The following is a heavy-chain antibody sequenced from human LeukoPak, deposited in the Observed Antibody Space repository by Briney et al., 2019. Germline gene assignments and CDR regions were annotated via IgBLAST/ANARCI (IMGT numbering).Heavy chain of an antibody. Sequence: SETLSLACAVYGGSFSGYYWSWIRQPPGKGLEWIGEINHSGSTNYNPSLKSRVTISVGTSKNQFSLKLSSVTAADTAVYYCATGYCSGGSCYFGYWGQGTLVTVSS. V-gene: IGHV4-34*01. J-gene: IGHJ4*02. CDR3: ATGYCSGGSCYFGY. D-gene: IGHD2-15*01. CDR1: GGSFSGYY. CDR2: INHSGST.